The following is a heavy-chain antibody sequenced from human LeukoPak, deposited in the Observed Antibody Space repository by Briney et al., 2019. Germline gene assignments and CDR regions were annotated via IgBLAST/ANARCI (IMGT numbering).Heavy chain of an antibody. V-gene: IGHV3-9*01. Sequence: GGSLRLSCAASGFTFDDYAMHWVRQPPGKGPEWVSSISWNSGSTTYADSVKGRFTISRDNAKNALYLQMNSLRAEDTALYYCAKDVRKELKPHSSSLGSGYLDYWDQGTLITVSS. D-gene: IGHD6-13*01. CDR3: AKDVRKELKPHSSSLGSGYLDY. CDR2: ISWNSGST. CDR1: GFTFDDYA. J-gene: IGHJ4*02.